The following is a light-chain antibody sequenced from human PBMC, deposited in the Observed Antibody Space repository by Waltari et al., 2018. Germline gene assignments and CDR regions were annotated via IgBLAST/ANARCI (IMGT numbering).Light chain of an antibody. V-gene: IGLV2-23*02. Sequence: QSALTQPASVSGSPGQSLTISCTGTSSDVGNYNLVSWYQQHPGKAPKLMIYEVATRPSGFSNRFSGSKSGNTASLTISGLQAEDEADYYCCSYAASSTWVFGGGTKLTVL. CDR2: EVA. CDR1: SSDVGNYNL. J-gene: IGLJ3*02. CDR3: CSYAASSTWV.